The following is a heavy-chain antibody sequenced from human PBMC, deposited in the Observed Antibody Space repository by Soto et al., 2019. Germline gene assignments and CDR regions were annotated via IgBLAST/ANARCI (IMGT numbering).Heavy chain of an antibody. Sequence: PSETLSLTCTVSNDSIRSGTYYWAWIRQPPGRGLEWMGSLSYLGTTDYNPSLKSRVTISKDASNNQFSLKLTSVTAADTSVYYCARHGGKLGITGTMGNFDYWGQGSLVTVSS. CDR3: ARHGGKLGITGTMGNFDY. J-gene: IGHJ4*02. V-gene: IGHV4-39*01. CDR1: NDSIRSGTYY. CDR2: LSYLGTT. D-gene: IGHD1-20*01.